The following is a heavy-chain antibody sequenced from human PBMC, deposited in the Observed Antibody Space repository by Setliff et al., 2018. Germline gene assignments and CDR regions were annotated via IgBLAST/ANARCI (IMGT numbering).Heavy chain of an antibody. CDR1: GASISGSAYY. CDR2: IYYSGST. V-gene: IGHV4-31*03. D-gene: IGHD3-10*01. CDR3: ARHVNGSGKYYNWFDP. Sequence: PSETLSLTCNVSGASISGSAYYWSWIRQHPGKGLEWIGYIYYSGSTYYNPSLKSRVTISVDTSKNLFSLKLSSVTAADTAVYYCARHVNGSGKYYNWFDPWGQGTLVTVSS. J-gene: IGHJ5*02.